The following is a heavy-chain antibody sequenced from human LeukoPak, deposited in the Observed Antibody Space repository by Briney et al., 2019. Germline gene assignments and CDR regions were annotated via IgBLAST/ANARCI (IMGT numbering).Heavy chain of an antibody. Sequence: GSPRLSWAASGFTFSSYSMNWVRQPPGKGPEWIGEINHSGSTNYNPSLKSRVTISVDTSKNQFSLKLSSVTAADTAVYYCARGPVLLWFGERRFDPWGQGTLVTVSS. V-gene: IGHV4-34*01. D-gene: IGHD3-10*01. CDR1: GFTFSSYS. CDR3: ARGPVLLWFGERRFDP. CDR2: INHSGST. J-gene: IGHJ5*02.